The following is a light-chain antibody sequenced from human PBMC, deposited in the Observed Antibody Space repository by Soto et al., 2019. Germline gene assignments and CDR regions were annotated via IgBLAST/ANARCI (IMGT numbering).Light chain of an antibody. CDR1: QSVSGD. CDR3: QQYSNWPPIT. CDR2: DTS. V-gene: IGKV3-15*01. Sequence: IMLSQSPDTLSLYQVERATLSCLASQSVSGDYLVWYQQKPGQAPRLLIYDTSTRATGIPARFSGSGSGTEFTLTISSLQSEDFAVYYCQQYSNWPPITFGQGTRLE. J-gene: IGKJ5*01.